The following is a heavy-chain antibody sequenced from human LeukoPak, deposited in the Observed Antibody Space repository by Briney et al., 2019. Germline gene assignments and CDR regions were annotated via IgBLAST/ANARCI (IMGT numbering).Heavy chain of an antibody. J-gene: IGHJ6*02. Sequence: ASVKVSCKASGYTFTSYDINWVRQATGQGLEWMGWMNPNSGNTGYAQKFQGRVTMTRNTSIGTAYMELSSLRSEDTAVYYCARNDMVRGVIIDYYGMDVWGQGTTVTVSS. V-gene: IGHV1-8*01. D-gene: IGHD3-10*01. CDR3: ARNDMVRGVIIDYYGMDV. CDR2: MNPNSGNT. CDR1: GYTFTSYD.